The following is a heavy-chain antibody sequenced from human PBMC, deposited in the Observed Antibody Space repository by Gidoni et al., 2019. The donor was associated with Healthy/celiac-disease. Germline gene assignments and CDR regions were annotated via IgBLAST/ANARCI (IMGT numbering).Heavy chain of an antibody. CDR2: ISYDGSNK. CDR1: GFTFSSYA. Sequence: QVQLVESGGGVVQPGRSLRLSCAASGFTFSSYAMHWVRQAPGKGLEWVAVISYDGSNKYYADSVKGRFTISRDNSKNTLYLQMNSLRAEDTAVYYCARGVAAAGRNYYYYYGMDVWGQGTTVTVSS. V-gene: IGHV3-30-3*01. J-gene: IGHJ6*02. CDR3: ARGVAAAGRNYYYYYGMDV. D-gene: IGHD6-13*01.